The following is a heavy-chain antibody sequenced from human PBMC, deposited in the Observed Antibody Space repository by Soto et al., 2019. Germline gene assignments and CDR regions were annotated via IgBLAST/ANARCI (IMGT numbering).Heavy chain of an antibody. CDR2: IDWDDDK. J-gene: IGHJ4*02. Sequence: SGPTLVNPTQTLTLTCTFSGFSLSTSGMCVSWIRQPPGKALEWLALIDWDDDKYYSISLKTRLTISKDTSKNQVVLTMTNMDPVDTATYYCARVYYYDSSGYSFDYWGQGTLVTVLL. CDR3: ARVYYYDSSGYSFDY. V-gene: IGHV2-70*01. D-gene: IGHD3-22*01. CDR1: GFSLSTSGMC.